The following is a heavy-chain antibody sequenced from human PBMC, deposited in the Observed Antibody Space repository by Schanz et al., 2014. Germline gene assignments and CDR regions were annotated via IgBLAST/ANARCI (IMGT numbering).Heavy chain of an antibody. CDR2: ISGSGGST. D-gene: IGHD3-22*01. CDR1: GFTFSSYA. CDR3: AKDISDTSGKDDY. Sequence: EVHLVESGGGLVQPGGSLRLSCAASGFTFSSYAMSWVRQAPGKGLEWVSAISGSGGSTYYADSVKGRFTISRDNSKNTLFLQMNSLRVEDSAIYYCAKDISDTSGKDDYWGLGSLVTVSS. V-gene: IGHV3-23*04. J-gene: IGHJ4*02.